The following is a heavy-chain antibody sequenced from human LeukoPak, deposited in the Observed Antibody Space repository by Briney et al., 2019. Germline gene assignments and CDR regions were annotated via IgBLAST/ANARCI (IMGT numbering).Heavy chain of an antibody. Sequence: GGSLRLSCAASGFTFSSFGMHWVRQAPGKGLEWVAVISYDGSNKYYADSVKGRFTISRDNSKNTLYLQMNSLRAEDTAVYYCAKEGYYYDSSGYNYYYGMDVWGQGTTVTVSS. V-gene: IGHV3-30*18. J-gene: IGHJ6*02. CDR2: ISYDGSNK. D-gene: IGHD3-22*01. CDR1: GFTFSSFG. CDR3: AKEGYYYDSSGYNYYYGMDV.